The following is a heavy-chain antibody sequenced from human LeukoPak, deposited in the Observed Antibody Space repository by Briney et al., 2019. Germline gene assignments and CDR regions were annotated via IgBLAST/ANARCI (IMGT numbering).Heavy chain of an antibody. V-gene: IGHV3-23*01. CDR3: AKDLLRGQRPMKAFDI. J-gene: IGHJ3*02. CDR1: GFTFSSYA. CDR2: ISGSGGST. D-gene: IGHD1-26*01. Sequence: PGGSLRLSCAASGFTFSSYAMSWVRQAPGKGLEWVSAISGSGGSTYYADSVRGRFTISRDNSKNTLYLQMNSLRAEDTAVYYCAKDLLRGQRPMKAFDIWGQGTMVTVSS.